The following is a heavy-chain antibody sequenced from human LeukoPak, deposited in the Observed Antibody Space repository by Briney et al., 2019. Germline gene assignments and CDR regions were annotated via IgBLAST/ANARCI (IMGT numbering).Heavy chain of an antibody. CDR1: GYTFTTYG. D-gene: IGHD3-3*01. J-gene: IGHJ6*03. Sequence: GASVKVSCKASGYTFTTYGINWVRQAPGQGLEWMGWISTYNGNTNYAQKLQGRVTMTTDTSTGTAYMELRSLRSDDTAVYYCARAGIPIHYYYMDVWGKGTTVTIS. CDR2: ISTYNGNT. V-gene: IGHV1-18*01. CDR3: ARAGIPIHYYYMDV.